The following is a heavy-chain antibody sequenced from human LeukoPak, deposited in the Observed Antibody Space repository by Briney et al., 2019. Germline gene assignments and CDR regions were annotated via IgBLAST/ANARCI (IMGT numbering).Heavy chain of an antibody. CDR1: GDSVSSNSAA. J-gene: IGHJ4*02. Sequence: SQTLSLTCAISGDSVSSNSAAWNWIRQSPSRGLEWLGRTYYRSKWYNDYAVSVKSRITINPDTSKNQFSLQLNSVTPEDTAVYYCTQSRGYCSGGSCSHFDYWGQGTLVTVSS. D-gene: IGHD2-15*01. CDR3: TQSRGYCSGGSCSHFDY. CDR2: TYYRSKWYN. V-gene: IGHV6-1*01.